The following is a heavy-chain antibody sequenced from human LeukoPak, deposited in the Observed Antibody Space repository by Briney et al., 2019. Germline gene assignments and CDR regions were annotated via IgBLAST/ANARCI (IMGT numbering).Heavy chain of an antibody. Sequence: ASVKVSCKTSGYTFTDYYMHWVRQAPGQGLEYMGWINPNGGGTDYAQKFQGRVTMTRDSSISTAYMELSRLRSDDTAVYYCARVLPGDAYSYGYWGQGTLVTVST. CDR1: GYTFTDYY. CDR3: ARVLPGDAYSYGY. CDR2: INPNGGGT. D-gene: IGHD5-18*01. J-gene: IGHJ4*02. V-gene: IGHV1-2*02.